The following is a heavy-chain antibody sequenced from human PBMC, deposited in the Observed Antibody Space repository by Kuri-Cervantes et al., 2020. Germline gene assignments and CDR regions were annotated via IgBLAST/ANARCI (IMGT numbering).Heavy chain of an antibody. D-gene: IGHD3-10*01. J-gene: IGHJ4*02. CDR1: GGSISSYY. Sequence: SETLSLTCTVSGGSISSYYWSWIRQPPGKGLEWIGYIHYSGSTNYNPSLKSRVTISVDTSKNQFSLKLSSVTAADTAVYYCARDPMVRGGGLDYWGQGTLVTVSS. V-gene: IGHV4-59*01. CDR2: IHYSGST. CDR3: ARDPMVRGGGLDY.